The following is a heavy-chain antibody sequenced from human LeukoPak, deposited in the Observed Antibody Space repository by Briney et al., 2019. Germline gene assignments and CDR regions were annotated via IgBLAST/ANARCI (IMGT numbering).Heavy chain of an antibody. CDR3: ARGAHFYYGSGRLDY. V-gene: IGHV4-59*01. CDR1: GGSISSYY. J-gene: IGHJ4*02. D-gene: IGHD3-10*01. CDR2: IYYSGST. Sequence: SETLSLTCTVSGGSISSYYWSWIRQPPGKGLEWIGYIYYSGSTNYNPSLKSRVTISVDTSKNQFSLKLSSVTAADTAVYYCARGAHFYYGSGRLDYWGQGTLVTVSS.